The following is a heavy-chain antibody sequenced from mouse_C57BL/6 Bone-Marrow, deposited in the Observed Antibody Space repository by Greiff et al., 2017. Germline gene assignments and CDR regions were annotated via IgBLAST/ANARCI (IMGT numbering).Heavy chain of an antibody. J-gene: IGHJ1*03. Sequence: VQLQQSGAELVKPGASVKLSCTASGFNIKDYYMHWVKQRTEQGLEWIGRIDPEDGETKSAPKFQGKATITADHSSNTAYLQLSSLTSEDTAVYYCARGGSSYWYCDVWGTETTVTVAS. V-gene: IGHV14-2*01. CDR1: GFNIKDYY. CDR2: IDPEDGET. D-gene: IGHD1-1*01. CDR3: ARGGSSYWYCDV.